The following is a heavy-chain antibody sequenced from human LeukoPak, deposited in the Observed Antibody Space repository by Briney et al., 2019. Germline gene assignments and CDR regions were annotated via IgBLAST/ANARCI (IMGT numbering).Heavy chain of an antibody. CDR3: ARISGGLTLDY. D-gene: IGHD3-3*02. J-gene: IGHJ4*02. V-gene: IGHV3-21*01. CDR2: ISSSSSYI. Sequence: GGSLRLFCAASGLTFSTYSMNWVRQAPGRGLEWVSSISSSSSYIYYADSVKGRFTISRDNAKNSLYLQMNSLRAEDTAVYYCARISGGLTLDYWGQGTLVTVSS. CDR1: GLTFSTYS.